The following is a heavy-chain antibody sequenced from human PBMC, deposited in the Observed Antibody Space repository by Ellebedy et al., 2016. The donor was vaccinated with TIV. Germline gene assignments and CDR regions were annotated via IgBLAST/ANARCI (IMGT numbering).Heavy chain of an antibody. D-gene: IGHD3-10*01. CDR2: IRQDGSEK. V-gene: IGHV3-7*01. CDR1: GLAFSRYW. Sequence: PGGSLRLSCAASGLAFSRYWLSWVRQGPEKGLEWVAKIRQDGSEKYYVDSVKGRFPISRDNAKNTVYLQMNSLRAEDTAMYYCAREDVYGSGSLDYWGQGSLVTVSS. J-gene: IGHJ4*02. CDR3: AREDVYGSGSLDY.